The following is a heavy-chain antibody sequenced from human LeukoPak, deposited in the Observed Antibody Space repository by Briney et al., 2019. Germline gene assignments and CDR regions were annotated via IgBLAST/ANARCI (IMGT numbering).Heavy chain of an antibody. J-gene: IGHJ4*02. CDR3: ANLVVMIAATSFDY. D-gene: IGHD2-15*01. V-gene: IGHV1-69-2*01. CDR1: GYTFTDYN. Sequence: ATVKISCKASGYTFTDYNIHWVQQAPGKGLEWVGRVDPEDGATMYAEKFQDRVTITADTSTDTTYMELRSLRSEDTAVYYCANLVVMIAATSFDYWGQGTLVTVSS. CDR2: VDPEDGAT.